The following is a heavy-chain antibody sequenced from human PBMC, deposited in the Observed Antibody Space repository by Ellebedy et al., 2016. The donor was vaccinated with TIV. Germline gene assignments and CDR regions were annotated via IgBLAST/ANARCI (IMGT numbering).Heavy chain of an antibody. CDR1: GPTLHNYP. CDR3: ARGLDEPPFDL. V-gene: IGHV1-69*02. CDR2: IIPALDIV. D-gene: IGHD1-14*01. Sequence: AASVKVSCKASGPTLHNYPITWVRQAPGQGLAWMGRIIPALDIVDYAQKFQGRVTTTADKSTSTAYSELSSLTSDDTAIFLCARGLDEPPFDLWGQGLLVTVSS. J-gene: IGHJ5*02.